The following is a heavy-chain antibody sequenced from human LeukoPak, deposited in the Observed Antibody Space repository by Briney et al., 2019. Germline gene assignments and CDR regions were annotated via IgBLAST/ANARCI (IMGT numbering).Heavy chain of an antibody. D-gene: IGHD3-10*01. J-gene: IGHJ6*04. Sequence: PGGSLRLSCAASGFTFSNYAMSWVRQAPGKGLEWVSGISGGGRTYNADSVKGRFTISRDNSKNTLYLQMNSLRAEDTAVYYCAKERRVSMVRNGMDVWGKGTTVIVSS. CDR1: GFTFSNYA. V-gene: IGHV3-23*01. CDR3: AKERRVSMVRNGMDV. CDR2: ISGGGRT.